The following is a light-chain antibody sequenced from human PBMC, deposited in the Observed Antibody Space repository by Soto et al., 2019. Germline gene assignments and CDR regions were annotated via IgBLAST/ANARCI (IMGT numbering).Light chain of an antibody. CDR1: QSVSIW. V-gene: IGKV1-5*03. Sequence: DIEMTQSPSTLSASEGYRVTISCRASQSVSIWLAWYQQKPGRAPKLLIYKSSILESGVPSRFSGSGSGTEFTLTISSLQPDDFATYYCQQFITSPWTFSQVTKVDIK. CDR2: KSS. J-gene: IGKJ1*01. CDR3: QQFITSPWT.